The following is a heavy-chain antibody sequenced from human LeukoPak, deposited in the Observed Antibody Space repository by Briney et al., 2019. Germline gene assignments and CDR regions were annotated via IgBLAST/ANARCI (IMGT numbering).Heavy chain of an antibody. CDR3: ARIMGDYYDSRGYHRGDYFDY. J-gene: IGHJ4*02. Sequence: SGPTLVNPTQTLTLTCTFSGFSLSTSGMCVSWIRQPPGKALEWLARIDWDDDKYYSTSLKTRLTISKDTSKNQVVLTMTNMDPVDTATYYCARIMGDYYDSRGYHRGDYFDYWGQGTLVTVSS. CDR1: GFSLSTSGMC. V-gene: IGHV2-70*11. CDR2: IDWDDDK. D-gene: IGHD3-22*01.